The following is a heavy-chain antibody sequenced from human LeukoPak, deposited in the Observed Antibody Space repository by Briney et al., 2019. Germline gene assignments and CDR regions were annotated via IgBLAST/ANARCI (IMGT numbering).Heavy chain of an antibody. J-gene: IGHJ4*02. Sequence: GGSLRLSCAASGFTFSSYWMSWVRQAPGKGLEWVANIKQDGSEKYYVDSVKGRFTISRDNAKNSLYLQMNSLRAEDMAVYYCARGDIVATPVSFDYWGQGTLVTVSS. CDR1: GFTFSSYW. V-gene: IGHV3-7*01. CDR2: IKQDGSEK. D-gene: IGHD5-12*01. CDR3: ARGDIVATPVSFDY.